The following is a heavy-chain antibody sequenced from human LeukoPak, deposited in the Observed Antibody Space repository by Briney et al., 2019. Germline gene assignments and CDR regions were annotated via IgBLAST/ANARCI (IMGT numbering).Heavy chain of an antibody. CDR1: GYTFTSYD. J-gene: IGHJ4*02. CDR3: ARSGSYEIYYFDY. V-gene: IGHV1-69*06. Sequence: SVKVSCKASGYTFTSYDINWVRQATGQGLEWMGGIIPIFGTANYAQKFQGRVTITADKSTSTAYMELSSLRSEDTAVYYCARSGSYEIYYFDYWGQGTLVTVSS. D-gene: IGHD1-26*01. CDR2: IIPIFGTA.